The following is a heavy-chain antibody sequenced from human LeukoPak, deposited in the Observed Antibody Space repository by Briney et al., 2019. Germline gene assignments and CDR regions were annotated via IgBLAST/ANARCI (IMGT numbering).Heavy chain of an antibody. Sequence: GRSLRLSCAASGFTFSSYGMHWVRQAPGKGLEWVAVIWYDGSNKYYADSVKGRSTISRDNPKNTLYLQMNSLRAEDTAVYYCAKDRASIAVADFDYWGQGTLVTVSS. CDR1: GFTFSSYG. V-gene: IGHV3-33*06. CDR3: AKDRASIAVADFDY. CDR2: IWYDGSNK. D-gene: IGHD6-19*01. J-gene: IGHJ4*02.